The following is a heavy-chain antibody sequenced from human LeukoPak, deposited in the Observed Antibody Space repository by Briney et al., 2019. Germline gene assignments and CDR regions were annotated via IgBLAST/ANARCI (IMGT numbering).Heavy chain of an antibody. D-gene: IGHD6-13*01. J-gene: IGHJ6*04. V-gene: IGHV3-48*03. CDR2: ISSSGSTI. CDR3: ARPLTIAAAGNYYYYYGMDV. CDR1: GFTFSSYE. Sequence: GGSLRLSCAASGFTFSSYEMNWVRQAPGKGLEWVSYISSSGSTIYYADSVKGRFTISRDNAKNSLYLQMNSLRAEDTAVYYCARPLTIAAAGNYYYYYGMDVWGKGTTATVSS.